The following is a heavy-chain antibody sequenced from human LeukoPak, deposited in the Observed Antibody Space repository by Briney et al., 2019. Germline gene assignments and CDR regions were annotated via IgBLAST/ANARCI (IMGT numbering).Heavy chain of an antibody. V-gene: IGHV3-30-3*01. D-gene: IGHD4-17*01. J-gene: IGHJ4*02. Sequence: PGGSLRLSCAASGFTFSSYAMHWVRQAPGKGLEWVAVISYDGSNKYYADSVKGRFTISRDNSKNTLYLQMNSLRAEDTAVYYCARDPGGDYGSWGQGTLVTVSS. CDR2: ISYDGSNK. CDR1: GFTFSSYA. CDR3: ARDPGGDYGS.